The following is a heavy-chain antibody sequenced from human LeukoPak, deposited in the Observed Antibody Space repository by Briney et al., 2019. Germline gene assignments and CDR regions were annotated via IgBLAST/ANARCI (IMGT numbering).Heavy chain of an antibody. D-gene: IGHD3-10*01. CDR3: ARDLGPVHSGY. Sequence: GGSLRLSCAASGFTFSRNSMNWVRQAPGKGLEWVSSISSSSSYIYYADSVKGRFTISRDNAKNSLYLQMNSLRAEDTAVYYCARDLGPVHSGYWGQGTLVTVSS. CDR1: GFTFSRNS. J-gene: IGHJ4*02. V-gene: IGHV3-21*01. CDR2: ISSSSSYI.